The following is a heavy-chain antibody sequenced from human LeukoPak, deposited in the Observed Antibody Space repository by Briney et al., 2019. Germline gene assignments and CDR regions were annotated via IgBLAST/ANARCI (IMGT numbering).Heavy chain of an antibody. CDR3: AKTTVN. J-gene: IGHJ4*02. Sequence: GGSLRLSCAASGSTVSSKYMSWVRQVPGKGLEWVSVIYSGGSTYYADSVKGRFTISRDNSKNTLYLQMNSLRAEDTAVYYCAKTTVNWGQGTLVTVSS. CDR1: GSTVSSKY. V-gene: IGHV3-53*01. CDR2: IYSGGST. D-gene: IGHD4-17*01.